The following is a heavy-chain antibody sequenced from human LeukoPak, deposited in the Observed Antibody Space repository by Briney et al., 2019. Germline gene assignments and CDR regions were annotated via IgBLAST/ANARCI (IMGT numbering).Heavy chain of an antibody. CDR2: ISGSGGST. J-gene: IGHJ4*01. V-gene: IGHV3-23*01. Sequence: GGSLRLSCAASGFTFSSYAMSWVRQAPGKGLEWVSAISGSGGSTYYADSVKGRFTISRDNSKNTLYLQMNSLRAEDTAVYYCSKDQGRCYCFDYLGQGTLVTVSS. D-gene: IGHD2-15*01. CDR3: SKDQGRCYCFDY. CDR1: GFTFSSYA.